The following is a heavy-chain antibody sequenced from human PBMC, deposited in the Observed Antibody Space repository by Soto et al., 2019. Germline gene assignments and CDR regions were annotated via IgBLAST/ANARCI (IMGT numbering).Heavy chain of an antibody. J-gene: IGHJ6*03. CDR2: IYYSGST. V-gene: IGHV4-59*01. D-gene: IGHD2-15*01. CDR1: GGSISSYY. Sequence: PSETLSLTCTVSGGSISSYYWSWIRQPPGKGLGWIGYIYYSGSTNYNPSLKSRVSISIDTSKNQFSLKLSSVTTADTVVYYCARESRVDYYFYMDVWGKGTTVTVSS. CDR3: ARESRVDYYFYMDV.